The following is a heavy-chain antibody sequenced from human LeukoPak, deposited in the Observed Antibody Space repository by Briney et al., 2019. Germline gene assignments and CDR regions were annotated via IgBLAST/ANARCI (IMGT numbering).Heavy chain of an antibody. V-gene: IGHV4-59*01. CDR2: IYYSGST. J-gene: IGHJ5*02. D-gene: IGHD2-15*01. CDR3: ARDLGRSGGSFLT. Sequence: TSETLSLTCTVSGGSISSYYWSWIRQPPGKGLAWIGYIYYSGSTNYNPSLKSRVTISVDTSKNQFSLKLSSVTAADTAVYYCARDLGRSGGSFLTWGQGTLVTVSS. CDR1: GGSISSYY.